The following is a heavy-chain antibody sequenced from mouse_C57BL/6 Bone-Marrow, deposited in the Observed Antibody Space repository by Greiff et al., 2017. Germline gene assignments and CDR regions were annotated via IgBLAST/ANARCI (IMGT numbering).Heavy chain of an antibody. D-gene: IGHD1-1*01. J-gene: IGHJ4*01. CDR1: GYTFTSYG. Sequence: QVQLQLSGAELARPGASVKLSCKASGYTFTSYGISWVKQRTGQGLEWIGEIYPRSGNTYYNEKFKGKATLTADKSSSTAYMALRSLTSEDSAVYFCARSCYYGNAMDYWGQGTSVTVSS. CDR3: ARSCYYGNAMDY. CDR2: IYPRSGNT. V-gene: IGHV1-81*01.